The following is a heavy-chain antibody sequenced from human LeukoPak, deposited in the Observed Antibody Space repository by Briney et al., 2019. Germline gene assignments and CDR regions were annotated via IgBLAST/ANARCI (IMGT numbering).Heavy chain of an antibody. CDR2: IYTSGST. D-gene: IGHD6-13*01. V-gene: IGHV4-4*07. CDR3: ARGIAAAGTYNWFDP. J-gene: IGHJ5*02. Sequence: SETLSLTCTVSGGSISSYYWSWIRQPAGKGLEGIGRIYTSGSTNYNPSLKSRVTMSVDTSKNQFSLKLSSVTAADTAVYYCARGIAAAGTYNWFDPWGQGTLVTVS. CDR1: GGSISSYY.